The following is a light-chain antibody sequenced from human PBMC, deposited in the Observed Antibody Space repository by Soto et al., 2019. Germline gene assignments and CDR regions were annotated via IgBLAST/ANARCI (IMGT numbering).Light chain of an antibody. CDR2: KAS. J-gene: IGKJ1*01. Sequence: DIHMTQSPSTLSGSVGDRVTITCRASQTISSWLALYHQKPGKAPKLLIYKASTLKSGVPSRFSGSGSGTEFTLTISSLQPDDFATYYCQHYNSYSEAFGQGTKVDI. V-gene: IGKV1-5*03. CDR3: QHYNSYSEA. CDR1: QTISSW.